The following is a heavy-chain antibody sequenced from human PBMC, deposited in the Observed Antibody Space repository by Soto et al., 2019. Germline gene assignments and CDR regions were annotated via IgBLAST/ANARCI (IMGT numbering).Heavy chain of an antibody. D-gene: IGHD1-26*01. V-gene: IGHV5-51*01. CDR1: GYSFTSYW. CDR3: ARVRVGATTAEYYDFAMDV. Sequence: GESLKISCKGSGYSFTSYWIGWVRQMPGKGLEWMGIIYPGDSDTRYSPSFQGQVTISADKSISTAYLQWSSLRSEDTAVYYCARVRVGATTAEYYDFAMDVWGQGTTVTVSS. CDR2: IYPGDSDT. J-gene: IGHJ6*02.